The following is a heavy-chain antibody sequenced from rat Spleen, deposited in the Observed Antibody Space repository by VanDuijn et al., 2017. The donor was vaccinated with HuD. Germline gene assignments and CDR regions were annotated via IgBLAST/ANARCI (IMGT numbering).Heavy chain of an antibody. J-gene: IGHJ2*01. D-gene: IGHD1-9*01. CDR3: ARRHYGYTDYFDY. Sequence: EVQLVASGRGLVQPGRSLKLSCAASGFTFSDYGMAWVRQATTKGLEWVATISYGDTSGHSSTYYRDSVKGRFTISRDNAKSTLSLQMDSLRSEDTATYYCARRHYGYTDYFDYWGQGVMVTVSS. CDR2: ISYGDTSGHSST. V-gene: IGHV5-29*01. CDR1: GFTFSDYG.